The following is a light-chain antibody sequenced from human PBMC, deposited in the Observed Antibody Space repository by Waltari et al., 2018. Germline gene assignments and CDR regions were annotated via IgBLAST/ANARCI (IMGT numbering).Light chain of an antibody. CDR1: QVISSS. V-gene: IGKV1-39*01. Sequence: DIQMTQSPSSLSASVGDRVTISCRASQVISSSFNWYQQKTGKAPKLLIYAASNLPTGVPSRFSVRGSGPNFTLTISDLQPEDFATYHCQQSYSTGFTFGPGTRLDLK. J-gene: IGKJ3*01. CDR3: QQSYSTGFT. CDR2: AAS.